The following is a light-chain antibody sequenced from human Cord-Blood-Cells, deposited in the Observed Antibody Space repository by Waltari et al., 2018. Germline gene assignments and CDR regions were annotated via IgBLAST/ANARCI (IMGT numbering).Light chain of an antibody. CDR2: STN. J-gene: IGLJ3*02. CDR3: VLYMGSGIWV. Sequence: VTQQPSFVGSPGGTVTLTCGLISGSVSTSYYPNWYQQTPGQSPRTLIYSTNTRSSGVPDRFSGSILGNKAALTITGAQADDESDYYCVLYMGSGIWVFGGGTKLTVL. CDR1: SGSVSTSYY. V-gene: IGLV8-61*01.